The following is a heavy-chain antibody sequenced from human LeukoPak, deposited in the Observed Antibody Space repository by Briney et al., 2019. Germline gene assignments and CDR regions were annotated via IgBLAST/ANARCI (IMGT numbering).Heavy chain of an antibody. V-gene: IGHV4-39*07. Sequence: PSETLSLTCTVSGGSISSSSYYWGWIRQPPGKGLEWIGSIYYSGSTYYNPSLKSRVTISVDTSKNQFSLKLSSVTAADTAVYYCARGRSWYSAFDIWGQGTMVTVSS. CDR1: GGSISSSSYY. J-gene: IGHJ3*02. CDR2: IYYSGST. D-gene: IGHD6-13*01. CDR3: ARGRSWYSAFDI.